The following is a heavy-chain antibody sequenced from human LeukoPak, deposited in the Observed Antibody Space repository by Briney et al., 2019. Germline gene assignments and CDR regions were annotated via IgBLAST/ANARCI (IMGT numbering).Heavy chain of an antibody. Sequence: GASLQISCKGSGSRFTSYWIGWVRQMPGKGLEWMGIIYPVDSDTRYSPSFQGQVTMSADKSISTAYLQWSSLKASDTAMYYCARHPRSQPITFGGAAFDIWGQGTMVTVSS. CDR1: GSRFTSYW. D-gene: IGHD3-16*01. CDR3: ARHPRSQPITFGGAAFDI. CDR2: IYPVDSDT. V-gene: IGHV5-51*01. J-gene: IGHJ3*02.